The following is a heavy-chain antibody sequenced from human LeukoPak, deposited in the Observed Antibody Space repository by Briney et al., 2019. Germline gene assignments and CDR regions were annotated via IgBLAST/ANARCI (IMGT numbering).Heavy chain of an antibody. Sequence: GGSLRLSCAASGFTFSSYAMSWVRQAPGKGLERVSAISGSGGSTYYADSVKGRFTISRDNSKNTLYLQMNSLRAEDTAVYYCAKDCPRIVGAPDNFDYWGQGTLVTVSS. CDR1: GFTFSSYA. V-gene: IGHV3-23*01. CDR2: ISGSGGST. CDR3: AKDCPRIVGAPDNFDY. J-gene: IGHJ4*02. D-gene: IGHD1-26*01.